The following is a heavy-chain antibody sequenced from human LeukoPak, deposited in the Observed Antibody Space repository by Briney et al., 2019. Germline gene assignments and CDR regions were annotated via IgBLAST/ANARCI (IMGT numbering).Heavy chain of an antibody. CDR3: AREFDYGTLPGPY. CDR2: IYSGGNT. CDR1: GLNVKNNY. D-gene: IGHD3-9*01. V-gene: IGHV3-53*01. J-gene: IGHJ4*02. Sequence: GALRLSCVTSGLNVKNNYMFWVRQSPVKGLEWVSIIYSGGNTFYADSVKGRFTISRDNSKNTLYLQMTSLKAEDTGMYYCAREFDYGTLPGPYWGPGTLVIVSS.